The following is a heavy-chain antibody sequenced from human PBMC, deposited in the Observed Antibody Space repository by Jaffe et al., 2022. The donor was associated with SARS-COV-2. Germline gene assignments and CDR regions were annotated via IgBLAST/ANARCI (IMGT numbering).Heavy chain of an antibody. Sequence: EVQLVESGGDLVQPGGSLRLSCAASGFTVSSNYMSWVRQAPGKGLEWVSVIYSGGTTYYADSVKGRFTVSRDNSENSLYLQMNSLRADDTAVYYCARGGKVDCSGGTCYHFAAFDIWGQGTMVTVSS. J-gene: IGHJ3*02. CDR1: GFTVSSNY. CDR2: IYSGGTT. D-gene: IGHD2-15*01. CDR3: ARGGKVDCSGGTCYHFAAFDI. V-gene: IGHV3-66*02.